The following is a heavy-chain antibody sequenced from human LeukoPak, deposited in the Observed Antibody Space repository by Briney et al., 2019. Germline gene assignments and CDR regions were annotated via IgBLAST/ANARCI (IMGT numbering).Heavy chain of an antibody. CDR3: ARGHQTWHGMDV. J-gene: IGHJ6*02. CDR2: MNPNSGNT. V-gene: IGHV1-8*01. CDR1: GYTFTSYD. Sequence: ASVKVSCKASGYTFTSYDINWVRQATGQGLEWLGWMNPNSGNTGYAQKLQGRVTMTRNTSINTAYMELSSLRSEDTAVYYCARGHQTWHGMDVWGQGTTVTVSS.